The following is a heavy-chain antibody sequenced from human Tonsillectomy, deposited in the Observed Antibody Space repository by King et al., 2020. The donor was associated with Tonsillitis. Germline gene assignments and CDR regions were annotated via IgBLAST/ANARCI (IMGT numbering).Heavy chain of an antibody. CDR2: IYYSGST. V-gene: IGHV4-30-4*07. J-gene: IGHJ5*02. Sequence: VQLQESGPGLVKPSQTLSLTCAFSGGSISSGGYSWSWIRQPPGKGLEWIGYIYYSGSTYYNPSLKSRVTISVDTSKNQFSLKLSSVTAADTAVYHCARGFRDCSGGSCYSGWFDPWGQGTLVTVSS. CDR3: ARGFRDCSGGSCYSGWFDP. CDR1: GGSISSGGYS. D-gene: IGHD2-15*01.